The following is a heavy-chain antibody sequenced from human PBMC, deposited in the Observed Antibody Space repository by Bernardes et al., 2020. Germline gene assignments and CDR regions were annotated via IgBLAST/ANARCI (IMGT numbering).Heavy chain of an antibody. CDR3: SRTAPNTSSSMCEVLRPYNWFDP. J-gene: IGHJ5*02. Sequence: TLSLTCTVSGGSISSSSYYWGWIRQPPGKGLEWIGSIYYSGSTYYNPSLKSRVTISVDTSKNQFSLKLSSVTAADTAVYFCSRTAPNTSSSMCEVLRPYNWFDPW. V-gene: IGHV4-39*01. CDR1: GGSISSSSYY. D-gene: IGHD6-6*01. CDR2: IYYSGST.